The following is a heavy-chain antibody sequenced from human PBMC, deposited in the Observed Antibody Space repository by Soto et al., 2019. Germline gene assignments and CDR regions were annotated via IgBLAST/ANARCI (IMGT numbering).Heavy chain of an antibody. V-gene: IGHV4-34*01. CDR3: ARGLVGKDGYNWGHYDY. J-gene: IGHJ4*02. CDR2: INHSGST. D-gene: IGHD1-1*01. Sequence: QVQLQQWGAGLLKPSETLSLTCAVYGGSFSGYYWSWIRQPPGKGLEWIGEINHSGSTNYNPSLKSRVTISVDTSKNHFSLKLSSVTAADTAGYYCARGLVGKDGYNWGHYDYWGQGTLVTVSS. CDR1: GGSFSGYY.